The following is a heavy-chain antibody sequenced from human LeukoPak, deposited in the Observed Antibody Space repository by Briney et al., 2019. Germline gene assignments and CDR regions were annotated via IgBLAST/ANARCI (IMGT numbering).Heavy chain of an antibody. CDR3: AKGGLGTTYPIFDY. CDR2: IQYDGSNK. CDR1: GFTFSSYD. J-gene: IGHJ4*02. D-gene: IGHD1-26*01. Sequence: GGSLRLSCAASGFTFSSYDMHWVRQAPGKGLEWVAFIQYDGSNKYYADSVKGRFSISRDNSKNTLYLQMNSLRAEDTAVYYCAKGGLGTTYPIFDYWGQGTLVTVSS. V-gene: IGHV3-30*02.